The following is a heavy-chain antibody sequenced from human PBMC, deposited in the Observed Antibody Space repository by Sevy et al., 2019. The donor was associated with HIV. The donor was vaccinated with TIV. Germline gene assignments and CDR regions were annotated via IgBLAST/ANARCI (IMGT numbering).Heavy chain of an antibody. Sequence: GGSLRLSCAASGFTFSSYAMHGVRQAPGKGLEWVAVISYDGSNKYYADSVKGRFTISRDNSKNTLYLQMNSLRAEDTAVYYCAREDTIFGVVPLDYWGQGTLVTVSS. CDR2: ISYDGSNK. V-gene: IGHV3-30*04. D-gene: IGHD3-3*01. CDR1: GFTFSSYA. J-gene: IGHJ4*02. CDR3: AREDTIFGVVPLDY.